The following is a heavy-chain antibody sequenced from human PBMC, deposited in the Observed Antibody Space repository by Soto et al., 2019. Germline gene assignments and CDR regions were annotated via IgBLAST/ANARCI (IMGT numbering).Heavy chain of an antibody. V-gene: IGHV3-74*01. CDR2: IDYDGTTT. D-gene: IGHD6-13*01. CDR1: GFAFDSYW. CDR3: TRGPRPSSAGTGAY. Sequence: EVQLVESGGGLVEPGGSLGLSCAASGFAFDSYWMHWVRQVPGEGPVWVSRIDYDGTTTTYADFVKGRFTIPRDNAKNTLFLQMNSLRVEDTAVYYCTRGPRPSSAGTGAYWGQGTLVTVSS. J-gene: IGHJ4*02.